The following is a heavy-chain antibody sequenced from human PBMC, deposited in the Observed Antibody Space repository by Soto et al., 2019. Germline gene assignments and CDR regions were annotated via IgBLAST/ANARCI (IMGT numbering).Heavy chain of an antibody. D-gene: IGHD6-19*01. J-gene: IGHJ4*02. V-gene: IGHV4-39*01. CDR3: ARHAFHSSGCTDY. Sequence: QLQLQESGPGLVKPSETLSLTCTVSGGSISSSSYYWGWIRQPPGKGMEWIGSIYYSGSTYYNPSSKTGVTIPVGRIKNQFSLKLSSVTAADTCVYYCARHAFHSSGCTDYWGQGTLVTVSS. CDR1: GGSISSSSYY. CDR2: IYYSGST.